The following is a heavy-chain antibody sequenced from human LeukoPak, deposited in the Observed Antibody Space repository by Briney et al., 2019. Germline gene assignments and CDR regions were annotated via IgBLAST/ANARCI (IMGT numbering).Heavy chain of an antibody. J-gene: IGHJ5*02. CDR1: GGSFSTYY. Sequence: PSETLSLTCTVSGGSFSTYYWTWIRRPPGKGLEWIGYIYSSGSTNYNPSLKSRVTISVDTSKNQFSLKLSSVTAADTAVYYCARREAVTGTPRAWFDPWGQGTLVTVSS. CDR2: IYSSGST. D-gene: IGHD6-19*01. CDR3: ARREAVTGTPRAWFDP. V-gene: IGHV4-59*08.